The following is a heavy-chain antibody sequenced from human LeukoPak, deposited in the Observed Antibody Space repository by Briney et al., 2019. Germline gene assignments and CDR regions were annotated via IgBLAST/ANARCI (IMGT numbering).Heavy chain of an antibody. D-gene: IGHD1-14*01. CDR3: ATFSESSEGEPDDAFDI. CDR1: GYTFTSYG. V-gene: IGHV1-18*01. J-gene: IGHJ3*02. Sequence: ASVKVSCKASGYTFTSYGISWGRQAPGQGLEWMGWISAYNGNTNYAQKLQGRVTMTTDTSTSTAYMELRSLRSDDTAVYYCATFSESSEGEPDDAFDIWGQGTMVTVSS. CDR2: ISAYNGNT.